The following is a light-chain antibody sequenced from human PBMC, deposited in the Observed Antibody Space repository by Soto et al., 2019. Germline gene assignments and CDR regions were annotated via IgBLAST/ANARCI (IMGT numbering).Light chain of an antibody. V-gene: IGLV2-14*01. J-gene: IGLJ1*01. CDR2: DVS. CDR3: SAYTSSSTPPYV. Sequence: SAMAQPASVSGSPGRSITISCTGISSDVGGYNSVSWYQQHPGKAPKLMIYDVSNRPSGVSSGFSGSKSGNTASLTISGLQAEDEADYYCSAYTSSSTPPYVFGTGTKVTVL. CDR1: SSDVGGYNS.